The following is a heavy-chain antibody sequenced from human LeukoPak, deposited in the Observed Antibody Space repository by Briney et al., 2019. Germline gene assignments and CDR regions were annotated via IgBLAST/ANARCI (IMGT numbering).Heavy chain of an antibody. J-gene: IGHJ4*02. V-gene: IGHV3-7*01. Sequence: GGSLRLSCAASGFTFSSYWMSWVRQAPGKGLEWVANIKQDGSEKYYVDSVKGRFTISRDNAKNSLYLQMNSLRAEDTAVYYGARDYSDYVWGSYRFDYWGQGTLVTVSS. CDR1: GFTFSSYW. D-gene: IGHD3-16*02. CDR2: IKQDGSEK. CDR3: ARDYSDYVWGSYRFDY.